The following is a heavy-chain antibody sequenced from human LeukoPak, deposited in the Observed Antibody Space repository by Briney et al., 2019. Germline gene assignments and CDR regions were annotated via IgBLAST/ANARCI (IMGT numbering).Heavy chain of an antibody. D-gene: IGHD3-3*01. CDR3: TTGEWGWFDP. CDR2: IKSKTDGGTT. V-gene: IGHV3-15*01. Sequence: GGSLRLSCAASGFTFSNASMSWVRQAPGKGLEWVGRIKSKTDGGTTDYAAPVKGRFTISRDDSQNTLHLQMNSLKTEDTAVYYCTTGEWGWFDPWGQGTLVTVSS. J-gene: IGHJ5*02. CDR1: GFTFSNAS.